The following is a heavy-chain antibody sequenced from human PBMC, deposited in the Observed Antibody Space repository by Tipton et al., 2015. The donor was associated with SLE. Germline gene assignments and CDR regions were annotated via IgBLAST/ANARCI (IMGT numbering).Heavy chain of an antibody. Sequence: LRLSCTVSGGSISSSSYYWGWIRQPPGKGLEWIGYIYYSGSTYYNPSLKSRVTISVDTSKNQFSLKLSSVTAADTAVYYCARDSRTTAAAFDIWGQGTMVTVSS. J-gene: IGHJ3*02. CDR2: IYYSGST. D-gene: IGHD1-7*01. CDR3: ARDSRTTAAAFDI. CDR1: GGSISSSSYY. V-gene: IGHV4-30-4*08.